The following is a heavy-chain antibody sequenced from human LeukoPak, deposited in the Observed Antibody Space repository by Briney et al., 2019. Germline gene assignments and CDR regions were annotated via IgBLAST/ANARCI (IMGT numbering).Heavy chain of an antibody. CDR1: GFTVSSNY. Sequence: GGSLSLFCAVSGFTVSSNYMNWVRQAPGKGLEWVSVIYSGGGTYYADSVKGRFTISRDNSKNTLYLHMNSLRAEDTALYYCARDGGYDSRKYYFDYWGQGTMLADSS. CDR3: ARDGGYDSRKYYFDY. J-gene: IGHJ4*02. V-gene: IGHV3-66*01. CDR2: IYSGGGT. D-gene: IGHD3-22*01.